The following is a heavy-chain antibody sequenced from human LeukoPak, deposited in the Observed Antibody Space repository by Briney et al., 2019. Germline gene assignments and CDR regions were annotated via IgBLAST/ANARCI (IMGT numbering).Heavy chain of an antibody. CDR2: LKSDGSST. Sequence: GGSLRLSCAASGFKLSSYYMDWVRQGPGKGLVWVSRLKSDGSSTKYADSVQGRFTVSRDDAKNTLYLQMTSVRVEDAAVYYCARTTMETQYFDRWGQGTLVTVSS. J-gene: IGHJ4*02. D-gene: IGHD1-1*01. CDR3: ARTTMETQYFDR. CDR1: GFKLSSYY. V-gene: IGHV3-74*03.